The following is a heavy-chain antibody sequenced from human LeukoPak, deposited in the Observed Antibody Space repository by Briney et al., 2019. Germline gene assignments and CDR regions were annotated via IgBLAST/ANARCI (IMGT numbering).Heavy chain of an antibody. D-gene: IGHD3-16*01. CDR3: ARDNDSRDPPHFDY. V-gene: IGHV1-24*01. CDR2: FDPEDGET. CDR1: GYTLTELS. J-gene: IGHJ4*02. Sequence: ASVKVSCKVSGYTLTELSMHWVRQAPGKGLEWMGGFDPEDGETIYAQKFQGRVTLTADKSTRTAYMELSSLRSEDTAVYYCARDNDSRDPPHFDYWGQGTLVTVSS.